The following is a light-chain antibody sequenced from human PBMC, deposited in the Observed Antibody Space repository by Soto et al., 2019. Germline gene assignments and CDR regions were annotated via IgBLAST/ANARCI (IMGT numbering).Light chain of an antibody. CDR2: GAF. Sequence: MVLTQSPGTPSLAPGERATFSCMASQSVSSTYLAWYQQKPGQAPRLLIYGAFKRATGIPDRFSGSGSGTDFTHTISRMEPEDFAVYCCQQYGSSPRTFGQGTKVDIK. V-gene: IGKV3-20*01. CDR3: QQYGSSPRT. J-gene: IGKJ1*01. CDR1: QSVSSTY.